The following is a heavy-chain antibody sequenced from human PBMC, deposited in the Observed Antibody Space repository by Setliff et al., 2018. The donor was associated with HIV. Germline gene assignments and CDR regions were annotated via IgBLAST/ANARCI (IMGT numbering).Heavy chain of an antibody. V-gene: IGHV4-4*09. D-gene: IGHD3-10*01. Sequence: SETLSLTCTVSGGSISSYYWSWIRQPPGKGLEWLGHSYSSGSTNYNPSLKSRVTISVDTSKSQFSLKLYSVTAADTAVYYCARAYFGSGIYYWGQGTLVTAPQ. CDR1: GGSISSYY. J-gene: IGHJ4*02. CDR2: SYSSGST. CDR3: ARAYFGSGIYY.